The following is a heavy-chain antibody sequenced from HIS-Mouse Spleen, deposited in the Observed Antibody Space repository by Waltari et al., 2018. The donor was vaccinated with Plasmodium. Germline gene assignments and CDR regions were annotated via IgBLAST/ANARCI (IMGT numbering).Heavy chain of an antibody. CDR2: ISYDGSNK. J-gene: IGHJ6*02. CDR3: ARLYYDFWSGYYPYGMDV. V-gene: IGHV3-30*04. Sequence: QVQLVESGGGVVQPGRSLRLSCAASGFTFSSYAMHWVRQAPGKGLGCVAVISYDGSNKHYADSVKGRFTISRDNSKNTLYLQMNSLRAEDTAVYYCARLYYDFWSGYYPYGMDVWGQGTTVTVSS. D-gene: IGHD3-3*01. CDR1: GFTFSSYA.